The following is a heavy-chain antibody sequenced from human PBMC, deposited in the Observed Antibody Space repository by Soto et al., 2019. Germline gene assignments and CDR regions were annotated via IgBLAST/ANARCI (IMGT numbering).Heavy chain of an antibody. J-gene: IGHJ3*02. CDR3: ARQSGSPPTHAFDI. V-gene: IGHV1-69*06. CDR2: IIPIFGTA. D-gene: IGHD3-10*01. CDR1: GGTFSSYA. Sequence: SVKVSCKASGGTFSSYAISWVRQAPGQGLEWMGGIIPIFGTANYAQKFQGRVTITADKSTSAAYMELSSLRSEDTAVYYCARQSGSPPTHAFDIWGQGTMVTV.